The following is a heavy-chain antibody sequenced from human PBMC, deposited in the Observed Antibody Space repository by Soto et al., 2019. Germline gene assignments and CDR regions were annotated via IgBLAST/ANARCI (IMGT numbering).Heavy chain of an antibody. D-gene: IGHD3-22*01. J-gene: IGHJ3*02. CDR1: GCAISSCDYY. CDR2: IYYSGST. Sequence: SETLSRTSTSSGCAISSCDYYWSWILHPPGKCLEWIGYIYYSGSTYYNPSLKSRVTISVDTSKNQFSLKLSSVTAADTAVYYCARDLRGYYYDSSGYPAPQNDAFDIWGQGTMVT. CDR3: ARDLRGYYYDSSGYPAPQNDAFDI. V-gene: IGHV4-30-4*02.